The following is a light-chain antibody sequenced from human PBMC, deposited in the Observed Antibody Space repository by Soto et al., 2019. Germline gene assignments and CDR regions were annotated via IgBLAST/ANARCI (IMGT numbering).Light chain of an antibody. J-gene: IGKJ5*01. Sequence: EIVMTQSPATLSVSPGERSTLSCSASQSVSSNLAWYQQKPGQAPRLLIYGASSRATGIPDRFSGSGSGTDFTLTISRLEPEDFAVYYCQQYGSSAITFGQGTRLEIK. CDR2: GAS. CDR3: QQYGSSAIT. CDR1: QSVSSN. V-gene: IGKV3-20*01.